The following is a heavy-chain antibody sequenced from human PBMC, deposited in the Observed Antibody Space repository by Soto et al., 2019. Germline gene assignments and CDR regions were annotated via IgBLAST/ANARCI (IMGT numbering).Heavy chain of an antibody. Sequence: GGSLRLSCAASGFTFSSYGMHWVRQAPGKGLEWVAVIWYDGSNKDYADSVKGRFTIISVDTSKNQFSLKLTSVTAEDTALYFCASSSFLRSGDLFHGLDVWGQGTTVTVSS. CDR3: ASSSFLRSGDLFHGLDV. V-gene: IGHV3-33*01. CDR1: GFTFSSYG. J-gene: IGHJ6*02. D-gene: IGHD3-10*01. CDR2: IWYDGSNK.